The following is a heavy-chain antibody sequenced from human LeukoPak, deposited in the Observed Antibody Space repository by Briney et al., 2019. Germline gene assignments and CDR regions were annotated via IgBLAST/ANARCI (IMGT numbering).Heavy chain of an antibody. V-gene: IGHV1-8*01. Sequence: ASVKVSCKASGYTFTSYDINWVRQATGQGLEWMGWTNPNSGNTGYAQKFQGRVTMTRNTSISTAYMELSSLRSEDTAVYYCARDGDYGPFTDYWGQGTLVTVSS. CDR2: TNPNSGNT. J-gene: IGHJ4*02. D-gene: IGHD4-17*01. CDR3: ARDGDYGPFTDY. CDR1: GYTFTSYD.